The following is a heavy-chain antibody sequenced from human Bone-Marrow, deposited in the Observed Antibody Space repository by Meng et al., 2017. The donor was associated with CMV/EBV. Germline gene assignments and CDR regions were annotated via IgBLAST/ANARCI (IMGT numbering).Heavy chain of an antibody. CDR3: AKVAGRVY. V-gene: IGHV3-30*02. Sequence: VHLVGSGGGVAQAAGSLRPSCAPAGFTFSSDGMHWVRQAPGKGLEWVAFIRYDGSNKYYADSVKGRFTISRDNSKNTLYLQMNSLRAEDTAVYYCAKVAGRVYWGQGTLVTVSS. CDR1: GFTFSSDG. CDR2: IRYDGSNK. J-gene: IGHJ4*02. D-gene: IGHD2-15*01.